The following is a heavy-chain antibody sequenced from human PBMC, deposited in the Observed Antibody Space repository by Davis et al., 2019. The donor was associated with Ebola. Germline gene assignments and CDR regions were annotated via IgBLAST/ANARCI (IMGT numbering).Heavy chain of an antibody. CDR1: GGTFSSYA. CDR2: INPSGGST. CDR3: ARVGREETSFDY. J-gene: IGHJ4*02. D-gene: IGHD1-26*01. V-gene: IGHV1-46*01. Sequence: ASVKVSCKASGGTFSSYAISWVRQAPGQGLEWMGIINPSGGSTSYAQKFQGRVTMTRDTSTSTVYMEVSSLRSEDTAVYYCARVGREETSFDYWGQGTLVTVSS.